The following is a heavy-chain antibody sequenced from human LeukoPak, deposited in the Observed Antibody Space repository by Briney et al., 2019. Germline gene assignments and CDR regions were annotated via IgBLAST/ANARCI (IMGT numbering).Heavy chain of an antibody. V-gene: IGHV1-69*04. J-gene: IGHJ6*02. CDR3: ARDEEGDDDDTGSWRNYSFNGMDV. CDR1: GGTFGSQS. Sequence: SLKVSCKASGGTFGSQSISWVRQAPGQRLEWMGKIMPLYGIAHYAHQLLGRVTITADKCASTAYMEVSRLRPEDTGVYYCARDEEGDDDDTGSWRNYSFNGMDVWGQGTTVTVSS. CDR2: IMPLYGIA. D-gene: IGHD3-16*01.